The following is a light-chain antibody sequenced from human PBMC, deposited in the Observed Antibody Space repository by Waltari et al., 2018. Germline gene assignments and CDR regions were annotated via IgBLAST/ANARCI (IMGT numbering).Light chain of an antibody. Sequence: EIVLTQSPGTLSLSPGERATHSCRASQSVSSNYLAWYHQRPGQAPRLLIHGSSSRPTGIPDRFSGSGSGTDFTLTISRLEPEDFAVYYCQQYGRSWNTFGQGTKLEIK. CDR3: QQYGRSWNT. CDR1: QSVSSNY. CDR2: GSS. J-gene: IGKJ2*01. V-gene: IGKV3-20*01.